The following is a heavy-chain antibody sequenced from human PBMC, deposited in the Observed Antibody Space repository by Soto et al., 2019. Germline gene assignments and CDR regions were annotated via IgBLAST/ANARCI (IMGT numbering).Heavy chain of an antibody. D-gene: IGHD6-19*01. CDR3: ARDLAVGLVDY. CDR2: ISAYNGNT. CDR1: GYTFTSYG. J-gene: IGHJ4*02. V-gene: IGHV1-18*01. Sequence: QVQLVQSGAEGKKPGASVKVSCKASGYTFTSYGISWVRQAPGQGLEWMGWISAYNGNTKSAQKLQGRVTMTTDTSTSTAYMEMRSLRSADTAVYYCARDLAVGLVDYWGQGTLVTVSS.